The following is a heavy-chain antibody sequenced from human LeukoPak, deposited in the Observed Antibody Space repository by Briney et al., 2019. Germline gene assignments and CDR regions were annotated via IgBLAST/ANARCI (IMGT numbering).Heavy chain of an antibody. D-gene: IGHD1-1*01. CDR3: ARLTRRSGNYFEN. CDR2: IYYIGRT. V-gene: IGHV4-39*01. CDR1: GYSISTTSHY. Sequence: PSETLSLTCGVSGYSISTTSHYWGWIRQPPGGGLEWIGSIYYIGRTYYNPSLKSRVTISVDTSKNQSSLTLSSVTAADTAVYYCARLTRRSGNYFENWGQGTLVTVSS. J-gene: IGHJ4*02.